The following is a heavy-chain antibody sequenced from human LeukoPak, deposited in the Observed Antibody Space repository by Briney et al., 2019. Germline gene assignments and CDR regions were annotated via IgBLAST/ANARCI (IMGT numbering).Heavy chain of an antibody. CDR3: AKARAVNWNYPFDY. V-gene: IGHV3-30*18. CDR1: GFTFSSYG. D-gene: IGHD1-7*01. CDR2: ISYDGSNK. J-gene: IGHJ4*02. Sequence: GGSLRLSCAASGFTFSSYGMHWVRQAPGKGLEWVAVISYDGSNKYYADSVKGRFTISRDNSKNTLYLQMNSLRAEDTAVYYCAKARAVNWNYPFDYWGQGTLVTVSS.